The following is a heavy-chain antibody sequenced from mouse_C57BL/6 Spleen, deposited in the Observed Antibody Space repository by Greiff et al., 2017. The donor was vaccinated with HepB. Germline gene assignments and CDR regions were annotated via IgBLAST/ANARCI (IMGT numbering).Heavy chain of an antibody. J-gene: IGHJ1*03. CDR3: ARMRNGSGYFDV. D-gene: IGHD1-1*01. V-gene: IGHV8-8*01. Sequence: QVQLKESGPGILQPSQTLSLTCSFSGFSLSTFGMGVGWIRQPSGKGLEWLAHIWWDDDKYYNPALKSRLTISKDTSQNQVFLKIANVDTADTATYYCARMRNGSGYFDVWGTGTTVTVSS. CDR2: IWWDDDK. CDR1: GFSLSTFGMG.